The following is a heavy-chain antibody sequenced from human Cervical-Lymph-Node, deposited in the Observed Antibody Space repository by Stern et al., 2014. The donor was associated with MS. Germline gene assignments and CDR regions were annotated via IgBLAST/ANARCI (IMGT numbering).Heavy chain of an antibody. CDR3: ARLDYARDY. CDR2: ISSNGGST. D-gene: IGHD4-17*01. CDR1: GFTFSSYA. V-gene: IGHV3-64*01. Sequence: EVQLVESGGGLVQPGGSLRLSCAASGFTFSSYAMHWVRQAPGKGLEYVSAISSNGGSTYYANSVKGRFTISRDNSKNTLYLQMGSLRAEDMAVYYCARLDYARDYWGQGTLVTVSS. J-gene: IGHJ4*02.